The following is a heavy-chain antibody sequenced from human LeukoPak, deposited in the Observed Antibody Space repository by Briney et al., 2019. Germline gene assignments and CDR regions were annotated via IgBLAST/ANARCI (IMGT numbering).Heavy chain of an antibody. CDR3: TRESYYYDSSGYGGIPYYFDY. D-gene: IGHD3-22*01. CDR1: GFTFGDYA. V-gene: IGHV3-49*03. CDR2: IRSKAYGGTA. J-gene: IGHJ4*02. Sequence: GGSLRLSCTASGFTFGDYAMSWFRQAPGKGLEWVGFIRSKAYGGTAEYAASVKGRFTISRDDSKSIAYLQMNSLKTEDTAVYYCTRESYYYDSSGYGGIPYYFDYWGQGTLVTVSS.